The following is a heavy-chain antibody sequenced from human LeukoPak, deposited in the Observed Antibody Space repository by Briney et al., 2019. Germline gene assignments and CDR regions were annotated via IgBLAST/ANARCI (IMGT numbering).Heavy chain of an antibody. CDR3: AKDGTTETTNYYYAMDV. J-gene: IGHJ6*02. CDR1: GLTFSSYD. CDR2: ISGSGGKT. D-gene: IGHD4-17*01. V-gene: IGHV3-23*01. Sequence: PGGSLRLSCAASGLTFSSYDMSWVRQAPGKALEWVAGISGSGGKTYYADSVKGRFTISRDDAKNSLYLQMNSLRAEDTATYYCAKDGTTETTNYYYAMDVWGQGTTVTVSS.